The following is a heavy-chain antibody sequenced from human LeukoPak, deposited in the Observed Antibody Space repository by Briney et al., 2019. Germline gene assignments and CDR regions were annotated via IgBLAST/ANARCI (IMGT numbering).Heavy chain of an antibody. CDR2: ISYDGSNK. J-gene: IGHJ4*02. V-gene: IGHV3-30*03. Sequence: GGSLRLSCAASGFTFSSYSMNWVRQAPGKGLEWVAVISYDGSNKYYADSVKGRFTISRDNSKNTLYLQMNSLRAEDTAVYYCARDHMTTVVTATDYWGQGTLVTVSS. D-gene: IGHD4-23*01. CDR3: ARDHMTTVVTATDY. CDR1: GFTFSSYS.